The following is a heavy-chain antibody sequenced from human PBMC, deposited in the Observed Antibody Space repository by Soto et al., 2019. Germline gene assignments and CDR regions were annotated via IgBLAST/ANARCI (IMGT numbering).Heavy chain of an antibody. J-gene: IGHJ4*02. CDR3: ASERGYYKALDY. V-gene: IGHV3-23*01. CDR1: GFTFSNYA. Sequence: GGSLRLSCAVSGFTFSNYAMNWVRQAPGKGLEWVSVISGSGGGAYYADSVKGRFTISRDNSKNTLYLQMNSLRAEDTAVYYCASERGYYKALDYWGQGTLVTVSS. CDR2: ISGSGGGA. D-gene: IGHD3-3*01.